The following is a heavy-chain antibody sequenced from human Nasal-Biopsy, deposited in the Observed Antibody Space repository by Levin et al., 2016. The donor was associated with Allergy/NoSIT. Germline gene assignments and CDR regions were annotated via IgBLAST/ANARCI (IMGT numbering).Heavy chain of an antibody. CDR1: GLTYYNVW. V-gene: IGHV3-15*01. Sequence: GGSLRLSCVVSGLTYYNVWMSWVRQAPGKGLEWVGHIKRKTDGGRADYAVPVKGRFTISRDDSRNRLYLQMNSLKIEDTAVYYCTISLTGTYSFDYWGQGTLVTVSP. D-gene: IGHD3-9*01. J-gene: IGHJ4*02. CDR3: TISLTGTYSFDY. CDR2: IKRKTDGGRA.